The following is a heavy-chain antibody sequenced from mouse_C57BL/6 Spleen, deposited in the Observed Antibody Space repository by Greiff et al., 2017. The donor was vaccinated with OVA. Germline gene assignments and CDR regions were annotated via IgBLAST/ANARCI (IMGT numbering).Heavy chain of an antibody. V-gene: IGHV1-80*01. CDR3: ARSLYGSYQGWFDY. CDR1: GYAFSSYW. J-gene: IGHJ2*01. Sequence: VQLQQSGAELVKPGASVKISCKASGYAFSSYWMNWVKQRPGKGLEWIGQIYPGDGDTNYNGKFKGKATLTADKSSSTAYMQLSSLTSADSAVYFSARSLYGSYQGWFDYWGQGTPLTVSS. D-gene: IGHD1-1*02. CDR2: IYPGDGDT.